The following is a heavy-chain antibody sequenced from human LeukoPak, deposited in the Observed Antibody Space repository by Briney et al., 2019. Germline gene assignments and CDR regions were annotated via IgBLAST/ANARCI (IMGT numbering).Heavy chain of an antibody. CDR2: IIPIFGIA. CDR1: GGTFSSYT. V-gene: IGHV1-69*13. CDR3: ARGLPGRITMIVVGGGAFDI. D-gene: IGHD3-22*01. Sequence: ASVKVSCKASGGTFSSYTISWVRQAPGQGLEWMGRIIPIFGIANYAQKFQGRVTITADESTSTAYMELSSLRSEDTAVYYCARGLPGRITMIVVGGGAFDIWGQGTMVTVSS. J-gene: IGHJ3*02.